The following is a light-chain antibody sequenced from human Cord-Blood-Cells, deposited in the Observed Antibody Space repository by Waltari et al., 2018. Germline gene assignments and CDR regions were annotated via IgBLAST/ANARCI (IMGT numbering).Light chain of an antibody. CDR1: RSAVGGNNY. V-gene: IGLV2-14*01. CDR3: SVYTGSSSVV. J-gene: IGLJ3*02. Sequence: QSALTHPASVSGSPGESITFSCTGTRSAVGGNNYFSCYQQHPGKDPNLLIYYVSQRPSGVSKRFSGSKSGNTASLTISGLEAEEEADYYCSVYTGSSSVVFGGGTKLTVL. CDR2: YVS.